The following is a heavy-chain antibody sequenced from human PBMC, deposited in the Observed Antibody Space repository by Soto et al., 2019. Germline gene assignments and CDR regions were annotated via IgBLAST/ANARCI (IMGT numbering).Heavy chain of an antibody. CDR1: GGTFSSYT. D-gene: IGHD6-13*01. CDR3: ARDLVLAAAGTYFDY. J-gene: IGHJ4*02. Sequence: QVQLVQSGAEVKKPGSSVKVSCKASGGTFSSYTISWVRQAPGQGLEWMGRIIPILGIANYAQKFQGRVTITADKSTSTAYMELSSLRSEDTAVYYCARDLVLAAAGTYFDYWGQGTLVTVSS. CDR2: IIPILGIA. V-gene: IGHV1-69*08.